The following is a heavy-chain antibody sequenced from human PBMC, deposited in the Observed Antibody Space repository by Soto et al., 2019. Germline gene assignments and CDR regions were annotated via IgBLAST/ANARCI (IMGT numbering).Heavy chain of an antibody. CDR3: ARARADTLSGRELPAFDI. Sequence: QVQLVQSGAEVKKPGSSVKVSCKASGGTYSSYAISWVRQAPGQGLEWMGGIIPIFGTANYAQKFQGRVTITADESTSTAYMELSSLRSEDTAVYYCARARADTLSGRELPAFDIWGQGTMVTVSS. V-gene: IGHV1-69*01. CDR2: IIPIFGTA. D-gene: IGHD1-26*01. J-gene: IGHJ3*02. CDR1: GGTYSSYA.